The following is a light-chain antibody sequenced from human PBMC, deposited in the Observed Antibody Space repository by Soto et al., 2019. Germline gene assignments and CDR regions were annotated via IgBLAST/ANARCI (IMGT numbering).Light chain of an antibody. Sequence: QSVLTQPASVSGSPGQSTTISCTGTSSDVGSYNLVSWYQQHPGKAPKLMIYEVSKRPSGVSNRFSGSKSGNTASLTISGLQAEDEADYYCCSYAGSSIFFGTGTKVTVL. CDR1: SSDVGSYNL. J-gene: IGLJ1*01. CDR2: EVS. CDR3: CSYAGSSIF. V-gene: IGLV2-23*02.